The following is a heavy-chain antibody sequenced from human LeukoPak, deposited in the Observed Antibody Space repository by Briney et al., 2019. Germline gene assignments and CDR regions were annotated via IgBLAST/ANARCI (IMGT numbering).Heavy chain of an antibody. CDR1: GFTFSSYA. CDR2: ISGSGGST. CDR3: AKPRGSYLGRHQYYFDY. D-gene: IGHD1-26*01. V-gene: IGHV3-23*01. Sequence: GSLRLSCAASGFTFSSYAMSWVRQAPGKGLEWVSAISGSGGSTYYADPVKGRFTISRDNSKNTLYLQMNSLRAEDTAVYYCAKPRGSYLGRHQYYFDYWGQGTLVTVSS. J-gene: IGHJ4*02.